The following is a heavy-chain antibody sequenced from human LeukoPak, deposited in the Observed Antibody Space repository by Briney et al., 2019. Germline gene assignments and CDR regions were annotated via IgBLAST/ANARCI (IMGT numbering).Heavy chain of an antibody. CDR2: INHSGST. V-gene: IGHV4-34*01. Sequence: SETLSLTCAVYGGSFSGYYWSWIRQPPGKRLEWIGEINHSGSTNYNPSLKSRVTISVDTSKNQFSLKLSSVTAADTAVYYCARGQKGGLLWFGEPPGWFDPWGQGTLVTVSS. D-gene: IGHD3-10*01. CDR1: GGSFSGYY. J-gene: IGHJ5*02. CDR3: ARGQKGGLLWFGEPPGWFDP.